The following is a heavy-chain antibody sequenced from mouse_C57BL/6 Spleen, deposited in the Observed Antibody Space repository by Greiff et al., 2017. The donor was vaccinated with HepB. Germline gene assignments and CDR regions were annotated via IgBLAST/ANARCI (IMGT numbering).Heavy chain of an antibody. CDR3: ACPHYYGSSYGYFDV. CDR1: GFSLSTSGMG. D-gene: IGHD1-1*01. CDR2: IYWDDDK. Sequence: QVTLKVSGPGILQSSQTLSLTCSFSGFSLSTSGMGVSWIRQPSGKGLEWLAHIYWDDDKRYNPSLKSRLTISKDTSRNQVFLKITSVDTADTATYYCACPHYYGSSYGYFDVWGTGTTVTVSS. J-gene: IGHJ1*03. V-gene: IGHV8-12*01.